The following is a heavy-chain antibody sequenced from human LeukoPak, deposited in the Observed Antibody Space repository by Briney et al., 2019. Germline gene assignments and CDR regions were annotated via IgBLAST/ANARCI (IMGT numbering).Heavy chain of an antibody. CDR3: ATYQGYNYGPFDY. J-gene: IGHJ4*02. Sequence: GGSLRLSCAASGFTFSSYAMTWVRHAPGKGLEWVSAISDTGGSTYYADSVMGRFTISRDNSMNTLYLQMNSLRAEDTAVYYCATYQGYNYGPFDYWGQGTLVTVSS. D-gene: IGHD5-18*01. CDR2: ISDTGGST. V-gene: IGHV3-23*01. CDR1: GFTFSSYA.